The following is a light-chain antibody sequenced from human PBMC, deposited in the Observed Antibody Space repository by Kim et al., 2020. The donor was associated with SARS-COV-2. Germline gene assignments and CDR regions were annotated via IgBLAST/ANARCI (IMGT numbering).Light chain of an antibody. V-gene: IGLV2-14*04. J-gene: IGLJ2*01. CDR2: DVS. CDR3: SSYTSSSTLV. CDR1: SSDVGGYNY. Sequence: GQAITISCTGTSSDVGGYNYVSWYQQHPGKAPKLMIYDVSKRPSGGSNRFSGSKSGNTASLTISGRQAEDEADYYCSSYTSSSTLVFGGGTQLTVL.